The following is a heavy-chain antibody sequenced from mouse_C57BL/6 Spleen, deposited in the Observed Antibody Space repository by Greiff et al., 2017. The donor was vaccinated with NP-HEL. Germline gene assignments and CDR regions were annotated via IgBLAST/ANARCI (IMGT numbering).Heavy chain of an antibody. CDR1: GFTFSDYY. J-gene: IGHJ4*01. V-gene: IGHV5-16*01. CDR2: INYDGSST. D-gene: IGHD2-4*01. Sequence: EVKLMESEGGLVQPGSSMKLSCTASGFTFSDYYMAWVRQVPEKGLEWVANINYDGSSTYYLDSLKSRFIISRDNAKNILYLQMSSLKSEDTATYYCARGYDYDGPYYYAMDYWGQGTSVTVSS. CDR3: ARGYDYDGPYYYAMDY.